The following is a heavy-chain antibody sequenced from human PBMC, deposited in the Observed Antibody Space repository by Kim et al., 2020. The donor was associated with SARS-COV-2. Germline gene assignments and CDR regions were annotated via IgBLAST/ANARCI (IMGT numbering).Heavy chain of an antibody. CDR1: GFTFSSYG. D-gene: IGHD3-22*01. CDR3: ARDTARLVVITTFDY. CDR2: ISYDGSNK. J-gene: IGHJ4*02. Sequence: GGSLRLSCAASGFTFSSYGMHWVRQAPGKGLEWVEVISYDGSNKYYADSVKGRFTISRDNSKNTLYLQMNSLRAEDTAVYYCARDTARLVVITTFDYWGQGTLVTVSS. V-gene: IGHV3-33*05.